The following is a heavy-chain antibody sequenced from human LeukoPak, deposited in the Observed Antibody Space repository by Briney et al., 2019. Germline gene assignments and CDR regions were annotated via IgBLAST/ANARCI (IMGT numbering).Heavy chain of an antibody. Sequence: PGGSLRLSCAASGFTFSAYGMTWVRQAPGKGLEWVSAISGSGGSTYYADSVKGRFTISRDNSKNTLYLQMNSLRAEDTAVYYCAKVPLITIFGMVYYFDYWGQGTLVTVSS. CDR2: ISGSGGST. CDR1: GFTFSAYG. D-gene: IGHD3-3*01. CDR3: AKVPLITIFGMVYYFDY. V-gene: IGHV3-23*01. J-gene: IGHJ4*02.